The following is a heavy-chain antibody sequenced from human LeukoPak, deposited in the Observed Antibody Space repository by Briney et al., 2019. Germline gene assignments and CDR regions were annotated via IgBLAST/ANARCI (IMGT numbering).Heavy chain of an antibody. Sequence: SETLSRTCTGSGYPISSGYFWSWIRQPPGKGLEYIGSIFHSGYTFYDPSLKSRLTLSVDTSKNQFSLRLSSVTAADTAVYYCARETEKQWQYWGQGTMVTVSS. CDR2: IFHSGYT. V-gene: IGHV4-38-2*02. D-gene: IGHD6-19*01. CDR1: GYPISSGYF. CDR3: ARETEKQWQY. J-gene: IGHJ3*01.